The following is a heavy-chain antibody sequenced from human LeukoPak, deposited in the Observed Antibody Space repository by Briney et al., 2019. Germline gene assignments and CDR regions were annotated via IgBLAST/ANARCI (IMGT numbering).Heavy chain of an antibody. J-gene: IGHJ6*03. Sequence: ASVKVSCKASGYTFTSYGINWVRQAPGQGLEWMGWIGAYKGNTHYAQKLQGRVTMTKDTSTNTAYMDLRNLRSDDTAVYYCARDGPTSIAALGYYHMDVWGKGTTVTVSS. V-gene: IGHV1-18*01. D-gene: IGHD6-6*01. CDR3: ARDGPTSIAALGYYHMDV. CDR2: IGAYKGNT. CDR1: GYTFTSYG.